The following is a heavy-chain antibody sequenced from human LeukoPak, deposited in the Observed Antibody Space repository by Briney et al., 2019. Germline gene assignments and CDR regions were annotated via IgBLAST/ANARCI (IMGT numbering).Heavy chain of an antibody. CDR1: GGTFSSYA. CDR2: IIPIFGTA. J-gene: IGHJ4*02. CDR3: ARDLVGATTEAPDDY. V-gene: IGHV1-69*13. D-gene: IGHD1-26*01. Sequence: ASVKVSFKASGGTFSSYAISWGRQAPGQGLEWMGGIIPIFGTANYAQKFQGRVTITADESTSTAYMELSSLRSEDTAVYYCARDLVGATTEAPDDYWGQGTLVTVSS.